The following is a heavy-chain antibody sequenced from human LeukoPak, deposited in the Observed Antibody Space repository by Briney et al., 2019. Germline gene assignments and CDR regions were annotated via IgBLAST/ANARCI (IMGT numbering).Heavy chain of an antibody. D-gene: IGHD2-21*01. CDR3: ARIRCGHSGSVCYKH. V-gene: IGHV4-34*01. J-gene: IGHJ1*01. Sequence: SETLSLTCGVFGVSINDYYWSWIRQSPGKGQEWIGEISHTEGTRYNPSLESRVTMSVGTSENQLPLKLIFVTAADTAVYYCARIRCGHSGSVCYKHWGLGTLVTVAS. CDR1: GVSINDYY. CDR2: ISHTEGT.